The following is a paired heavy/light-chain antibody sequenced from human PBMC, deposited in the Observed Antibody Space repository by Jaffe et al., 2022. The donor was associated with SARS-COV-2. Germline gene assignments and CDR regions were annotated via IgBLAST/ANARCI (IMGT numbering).Light chain of an antibody. Sequence: ENVLTQSPATLSLSPGERATLSCRASQGVSNYLGWYQQKPGQAPRLLIYDASNRATGIPARFSGSGSGTDFTLTISSLEPEDFAVYYCQQRYNWPLTFGGGTKVEIK. CDR1: QGVSNY. CDR3: QQRYNWPLT. V-gene: IGKV3-11*01. CDR2: DAS. J-gene: IGKJ4*01.
Heavy chain of an antibody. CDR1: GGSISSGRYY. CDR2: VFSSGKT. J-gene: IGHJ5*02. CDR3: ATDFVVPGGDRSNWFDP. D-gene: IGHD2-21*02. Sequence: QVQLQESGPGLVKPSQTLSLTCTVSGGSISSGRYYWTWIRQPAGKGLEWIGRVFSSGKTNYNPSLESRVTISVDTSKNEFSLKLSSVTAADTAVYYCATDFVVPGGDRSNWFDPWGQGTLVTVSS. V-gene: IGHV4-61*02.